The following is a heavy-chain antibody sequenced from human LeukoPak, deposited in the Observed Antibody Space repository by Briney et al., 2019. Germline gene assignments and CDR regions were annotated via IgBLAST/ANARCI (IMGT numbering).Heavy chain of an antibody. CDR3: VRFLEWSTSYFDY. CDR1: GFTFDDYG. V-gene: IGHV3-20*04. CDR2: INWNGGSI. J-gene: IGHJ4*02. Sequence: GGSLRLSCAASGFTFDDYGMSWVRQAPGKGLEWVSGINWNGGSIGYADSVKGRFTISRDNAKNSLYLQMNSLRAEDTALYYCVRFLEWSTSYFDYWGQGTLVTVSS. D-gene: IGHD3-3*01.